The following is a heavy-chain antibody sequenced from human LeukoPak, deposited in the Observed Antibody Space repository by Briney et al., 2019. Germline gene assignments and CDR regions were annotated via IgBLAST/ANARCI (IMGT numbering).Heavy chain of an antibody. V-gene: IGHV3-30*02. CDR3: AKRFAAAVYYFDY. CDR2: IRYDGSNK. CDR1: GFTFSSYG. D-gene: IGHD6-13*01. Sequence: GGSLRLSCAASGFTFSSYGMHWVRQAPGKGLEWVALIRYDGSNKYYADSVKGRFTISRDNSKNTLYLQMNSLRAEDTAVYYCAKRFAAAVYYFDYWGQGTLVTVSS. J-gene: IGHJ4*02.